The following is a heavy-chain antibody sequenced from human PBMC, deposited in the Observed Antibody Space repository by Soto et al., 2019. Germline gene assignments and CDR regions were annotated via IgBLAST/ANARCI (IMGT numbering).Heavy chain of an antibody. CDR2: ITSASSVI. Sequence: EGSLRRSCAASGITLSDYYMTWVRQAPGKGLEWIATITSASSVIHYADSVKGRFTVSRDNAKQSLYLQMNNLRAEDTALYYCARDYCSKNTCPNYDMDVWRQRTTVTASS. D-gene: IGHD2-2*01. CDR3: ARDYCSKNTCPNYDMDV. CDR1: GITLSDYY. V-gene: IGHV3-11*01. J-gene: IGHJ6*02.